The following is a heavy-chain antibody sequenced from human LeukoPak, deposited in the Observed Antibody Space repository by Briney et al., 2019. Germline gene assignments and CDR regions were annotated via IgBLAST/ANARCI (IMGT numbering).Heavy chain of an antibody. CDR1: GGTFGSYA. V-gene: IGHV1-69*05. D-gene: IGHD6-19*01. CDR3: VRDRGSGWYVEGDY. CDR2: IIPIFGTA. Sequence: SVKVSCKASGGTFGSYAISWVRQAPGQGLEWMGRIIPIFGTANYAQKFQGRVTITTDESTSTAYMELSSLRSEDTAVYYCVRDRGSGWYVEGDYWGQGTLVTVSS. J-gene: IGHJ4*02.